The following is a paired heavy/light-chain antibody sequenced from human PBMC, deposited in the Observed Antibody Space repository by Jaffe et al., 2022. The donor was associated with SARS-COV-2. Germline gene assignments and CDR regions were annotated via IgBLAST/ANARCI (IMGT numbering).Light chain of an antibody. CDR1: QSLGNTY. Sequence: EVVLTQSPGTLSLSPGERAILSCRAGQSLGNTYLAWYQQKPGQAPRLLISGTSSRASGIPDRFSGSGSGTDFTLTISRLEPDDFAVYYCHQYGSSPYTFGQGTKLEI. CDR2: GTS. J-gene: IGKJ2*01. CDR3: HQYGSSPYT. V-gene: IGKV3-20*01.
Heavy chain of an antibody. D-gene: IGHD6-19*01. J-gene: IGHJ5*02. V-gene: IGHV4-59*01. CDR1: GGSINNFY. CDR2: IYYSGTT. CDR3: ARGGWSLDL. Sequence: HVLLQESGPGLVKPSETLSLTCTVSGGSINNFYWSWIRQSPGKGLDWIGYIYYSGTTNYNPSLKSRVTISVDTSKNQFSLKLSSVTAADTAVYYCARGGWSLDLWGQGTLVTVSS.